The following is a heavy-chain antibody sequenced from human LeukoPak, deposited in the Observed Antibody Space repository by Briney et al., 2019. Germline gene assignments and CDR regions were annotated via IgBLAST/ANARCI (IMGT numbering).Heavy chain of an antibody. CDR2: IYTSGST. CDR3: ARASFTYFDY. J-gene: IGHJ4*02. Sequence: PSETLSLTCPGCGGSISRYYWSWMRQPAGKGLEWIGRIYTSGSTNYNPSLMSRVTMSVDPCKYHLPVQLGYVTAAAPAVYYCARASFTYFDYWGQGTLTTVTS. V-gene: IGHV4-4*07. CDR1: GGSISRYY.